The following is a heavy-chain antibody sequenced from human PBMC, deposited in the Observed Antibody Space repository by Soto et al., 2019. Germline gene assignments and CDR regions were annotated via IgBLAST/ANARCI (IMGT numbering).Heavy chain of an antibody. Sequence: QLQLQESGPGLVKPSETLSLTCTVSGGSISSSSYYWGWIRQPPGKELEWIGAIYHSGSTYYHPSRKSRVTISVDTSKNQFSLRLTSLTAADTAVYFCARQTGGFGYYFDYWGQGTLVTVSS. CDR2: IYHSGST. CDR3: ARQTGGFGYYFDY. V-gene: IGHV4-39*01. J-gene: IGHJ4*02. CDR1: GGSISSSSYY. D-gene: IGHD3-16*01.